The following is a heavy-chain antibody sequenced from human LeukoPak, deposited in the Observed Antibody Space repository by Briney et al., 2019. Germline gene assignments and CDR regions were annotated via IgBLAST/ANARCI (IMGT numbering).Heavy chain of an antibody. CDR1: GYTFTGYY. CDR2: INPNSGGT. V-gene: IGHV1-2*02. D-gene: IGHD6-6*01. J-gene: IGHJ4*02. CDR3: ARESPYSSSSSLDY. Sequence: ASLTVSCKASGYTFTGYYMHWVRQAPGQGLEWMGWINPNSGGTNYAPKFQGRATMTRDTSISTAYMELSRLRSDATAVYYCARESPYSSSSSLDYWGQGTLVTVSS.